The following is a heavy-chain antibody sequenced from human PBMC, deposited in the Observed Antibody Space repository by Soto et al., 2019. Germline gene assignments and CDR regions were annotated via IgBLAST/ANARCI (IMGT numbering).Heavy chain of an antibody. Sequence: GGSLRLSCAASGFTFSSYGMHWVRQAPGKGLEWVAVISYDGSNKYYADSVKGRFTISRDNSKNTLYLQMNSLRVEDTAVYYCAKRVGYCTNGVCYSYYYYYYMDVWGKGTTVTVSS. J-gene: IGHJ6*03. D-gene: IGHD2-8*01. CDR1: GFTFSSYG. CDR2: ISYDGSNK. V-gene: IGHV3-30*18. CDR3: AKRVGYCTNGVCYSYYYYYYMDV.